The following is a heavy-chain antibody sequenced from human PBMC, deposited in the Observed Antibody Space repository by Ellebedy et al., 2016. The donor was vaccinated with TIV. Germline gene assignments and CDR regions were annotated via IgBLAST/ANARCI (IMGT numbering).Heavy chain of an antibody. CDR3: ARLLWFGELFLSHFDY. D-gene: IGHD3-10*01. J-gene: IGHJ4*02. V-gene: IGHV4-59*06. Sequence: SETLSLTXTVSGGSISSYYWSWIRQHPGKGLEWIGYIYYSGSTYYNLSLKSRVTISVDTSKNQFSLKLSSVTAADTAVYYCARLLWFGELFLSHFDYWGQGTLVTVSS. CDR2: IYYSGST. CDR1: GGSISSYY.